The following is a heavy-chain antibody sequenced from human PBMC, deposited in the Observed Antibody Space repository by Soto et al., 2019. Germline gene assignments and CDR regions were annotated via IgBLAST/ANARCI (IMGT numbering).Heavy chain of an antibody. D-gene: IGHD2-2*01. V-gene: IGHV3-30-3*01. CDR3: ARDPFRPYCSSTSCYEDY. CDR1: GFTFSNYA. Sequence: QVQLVESGGGVVQPGRSLRLSCAASGFTFSNYAVHWVRQAPGKGLEWVAGISSDGSNKYYADSVTGRFTISRDNSKNTLYLQMNSLRAEDTAVYYCARDPFRPYCSSTSCYEDYWGQGTLVTVSS. J-gene: IGHJ4*02. CDR2: ISSDGSNK.